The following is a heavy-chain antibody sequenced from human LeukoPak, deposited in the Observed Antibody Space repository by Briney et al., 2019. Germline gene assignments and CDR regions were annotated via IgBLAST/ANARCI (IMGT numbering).Heavy chain of an antibody. CDR1: GFTFSSYG. J-gene: IGHJ4*02. CDR3: AKDGTSGSYSYDFDY. D-gene: IGHD1-26*01. CDR2: IRYDGSNK. V-gene: IGHV3-30*02. Sequence: GGSLRLSCAASGFTFSSYGMHWVRQAPGKGLEWVAFIRYDGSNKYYADSVKGRFTISRDNSKNTLYLQMNSLRAEDTAVYYCAKDGTSGSYSYDFDYWGQGTLVTVSS.